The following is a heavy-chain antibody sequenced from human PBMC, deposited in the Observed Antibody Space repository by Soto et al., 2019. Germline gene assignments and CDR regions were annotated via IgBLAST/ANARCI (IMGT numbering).Heavy chain of an antibody. CDR3: ARRRYDFWSGYYIYYGMDV. D-gene: IGHD3-3*01. V-gene: IGHV5-51*01. Sequence: GESLKISCKGSGYTFTDYWIGWVRQLPGKGLEWMGIIYPGDSDTRYSPSFQGHVTISADKSISTAYLQWSSLKASDTAMYYCARRRYDFWSGYYIYYGMDVWGQGTTVTVSS. CDR1: GYTFTDYW. CDR2: IYPGDSDT. J-gene: IGHJ6*02.